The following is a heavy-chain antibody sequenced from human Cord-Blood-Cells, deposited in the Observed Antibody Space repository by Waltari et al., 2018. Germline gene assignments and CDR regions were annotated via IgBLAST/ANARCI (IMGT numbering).Heavy chain of an antibody. CDR2: ISYDGSNK. CDR3: AGAGNYWYFDL. J-gene: IGHJ2*01. CDR1: GFTFSSYG. V-gene: IGHV3-30*03. Sequence: QVQLVESGGGVVQRGRSLRIPCAASGFTFSSYGMHWVRQAPGKGLEWVAVISYDGSNKYYADSVKGRFTISRDNSKNTLYLQMNSLRAEDTAVYYCAGAGNYWYFDLWGRGTLVTVSS.